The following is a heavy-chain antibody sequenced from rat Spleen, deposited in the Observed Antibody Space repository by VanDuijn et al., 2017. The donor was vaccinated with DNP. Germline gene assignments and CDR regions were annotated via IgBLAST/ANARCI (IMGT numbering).Heavy chain of an antibody. V-gene: IGHV5-31*01. D-gene: IGHD1-12*02. CDR2: ITSGAGNT. CDR3: AREGDYYDGSYVDALDA. Sequence: EVQLVESGGGLVQPGRSLKLSCVASGFTFNNYWMTWIRQVPGKGLEWVASITSGAGNTSYADSVKGRFTVSRDDARNTLYLQMNSLRSEDSATYYCAREGDYYDGSYVDALDAWGQGTSVTVSS. CDR1: GFTFNNYW. J-gene: IGHJ4*01.